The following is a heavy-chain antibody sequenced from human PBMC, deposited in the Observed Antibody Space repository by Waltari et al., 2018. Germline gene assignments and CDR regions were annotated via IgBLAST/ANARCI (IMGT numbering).Heavy chain of an antibody. CDR2: ISYSGTT. J-gene: IGHJ3*01. Sequence: QVGLQESGPGLVKPSETLSLTCSASGDSMHNYLCTWTRQTPGKGLEWIGYISYSGTTNYNPSLKSRVTISLDTSKNQFSLKLNSVTAADSAVYYCAREPGYCRGGSCYFSGDNAYDVWGRGTMVTVSS. D-gene: IGHD2-15*01. V-gene: IGHV4-59*01. CDR3: AREPGYCRGGSCYFSGDNAYDV. CDR1: GDSMHNYL.